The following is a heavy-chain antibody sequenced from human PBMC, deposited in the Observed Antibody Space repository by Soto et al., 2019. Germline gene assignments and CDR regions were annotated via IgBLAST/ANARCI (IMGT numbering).Heavy chain of an antibody. Sequence: EVQLLESGGGLVQPGGSLRLSCAASGITFSSYAMNWVRQAPGKGLEWVSVISNRGDTTYYADSVKGRFPTSRDNSKNTLYLQLNSLTAEATAMYYCAKDKEAATNGGACDYWGRGTLLTVSS. J-gene: IGHJ4*02. CDR2: ISNRGDTT. V-gene: IGHV3-23*01. CDR3: AKDKEAATNGGACDY. CDR1: GITFSSYA. D-gene: IGHD3-16*01.